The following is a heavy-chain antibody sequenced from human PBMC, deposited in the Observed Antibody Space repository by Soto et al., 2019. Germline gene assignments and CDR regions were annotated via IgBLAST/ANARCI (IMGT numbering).Heavy chain of an antibody. CDR3: ARAPAEPEGWFDP. CDR2: IYYSGST. CDR1: GGSISSGDYY. J-gene: IGHJ5*02. V-gene: IGHV4-30-4*01. Sequence: PSETLSLTGTVSGGSISSGDYYWSWIRQPPGKGLEWIGYIYYSGSTYYNPSLKTRVTISVDTSKNQFSLKLSSVTATDTAVHPCARAPAEPEGWFDPWGQGTLVTVSA.